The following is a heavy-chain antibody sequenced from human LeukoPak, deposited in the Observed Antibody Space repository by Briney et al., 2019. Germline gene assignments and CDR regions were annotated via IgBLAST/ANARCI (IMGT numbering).Heavy chain of an antibody. D-gene: IGHD5-18*01. CDR3: AKDTAMVYYFDY. Sequence: GGSLRLSCTASGFTFSNYWVNWVRQAPGKGLEWVSVIYSGGSTYYADSVKGRFTISRDNSKNTLYLQMNSLRAEDTAVYYCAKDTAMVYYFDYWGQGTLVTVSS. V-gene: IGHV3-66*01. J-gene: IGHJ4*02. CDR1: GFTFSNYW. CDR2: IYSGGST.